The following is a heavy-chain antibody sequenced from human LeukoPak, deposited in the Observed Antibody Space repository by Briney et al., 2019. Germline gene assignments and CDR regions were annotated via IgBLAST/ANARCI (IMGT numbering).Heavy chain of an antibody. J-gene: IGHJ4*02. CDR2: MNPNSGNT. CDR1: GYTFTSYD. Sequence: ASVKVSCKASGYTFTSYDINWVRQATGQGLEWMGWMNPNSGNTGYAQKFQGRVTMTRNTSISTACMELSSLRSEDTAVYYCARGGSSGWYPSSAALDYWGQGTLVTVSS. CDR3: ARGGSSGWYPSSAALDY. D-gene: IGHD6-19*01. V-gene: IGHV1-8*01.